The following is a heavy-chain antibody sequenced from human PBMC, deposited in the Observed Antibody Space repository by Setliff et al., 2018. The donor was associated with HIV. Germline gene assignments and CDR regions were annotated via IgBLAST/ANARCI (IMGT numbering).Heavy chain of an antibody. CDR1: GFTFSRYP. CDR3: AIKPPYYDIPDPAG. Sequence: GGSLRLSCAASGFTFSRYPMHWVRQAPGKGLEWVAVIWFDGRSKYYADSVKGRFTISRDNSKNTLYLQMNSLRAEDTAIYYCAIKPPYYDIPDPAGWGQGTLVTVSS. V-gene: IGHV3-33*03. J-gene: IGHJ4*02. D-gene: IGHD3-9*01. CDR2: IWFDGRSK.